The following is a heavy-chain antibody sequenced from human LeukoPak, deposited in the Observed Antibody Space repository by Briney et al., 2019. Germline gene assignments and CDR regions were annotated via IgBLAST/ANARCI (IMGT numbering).Heavy chain of an antibody. CDR1: GYTFTNYF. CDR3: ARGQSPIDY. Sequence: ASVKVSCKASGYTFTNYFMHWVRQAPGQGLEWMGIINPTGGSAFYARKLQGRVTMTTDTSTSTAYMELRSLRSDDTAVYYCARGQSPIDYWGQGTLVTVSS. J-gene: IGHJ4*02. V-gene: IGHV1-46*01. CDR2: INPTGGSA.